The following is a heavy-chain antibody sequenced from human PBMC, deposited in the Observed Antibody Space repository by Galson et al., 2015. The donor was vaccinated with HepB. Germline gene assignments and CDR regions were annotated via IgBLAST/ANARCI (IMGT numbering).Heavy chain of an antibody. J-gene: IGHJ4*02. V-gene: IGHV3-48*02. CDR2: ISSSSDTM. Sequence: SLRLSCAASGFTFSTYSMHWVRQAPGKGLEWVSYISSSSDTMYCADSVKGRFTISRDNAKNSLFLQMNSLRDDNAAVYYCARGGLLWTAPGTRLGYWGQGTLVTVSS. D-gene: IGHD6-13*01. CDR1: GFTFSTYS. CDR3: ARGGLLWTAPGTRLGY.